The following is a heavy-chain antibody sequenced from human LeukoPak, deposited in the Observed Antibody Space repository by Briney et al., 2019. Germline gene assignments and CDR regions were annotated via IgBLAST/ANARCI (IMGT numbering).Heavy chain of an antibody. J-gene: IGHJ4*02. Sequence: GGSLRLSCAASGFTFSIYAISWVRQAPGKGLESVSAISGSGGSTYYADSVKGRFTISRDNSKNTLYLQMNSLRAEDTAVYYCAKDCCLRVATARSPFDYWGQGTLVTVSS. D-gene: IGHD5-12*01. CDR2: ISGSGGST. CDR3: AKDCCLRVATARSPFDY. V-gene: IGHV3-23*01. CDR1: GFTFSIYA.